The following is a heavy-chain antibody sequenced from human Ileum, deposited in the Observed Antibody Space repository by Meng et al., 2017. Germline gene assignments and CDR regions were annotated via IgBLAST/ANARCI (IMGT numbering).Heavy chain of an antibody. CDR3: ARGWAY. D-gene: IGHD5-24*01. CDR2: INSDGSIT. CDR1: GFTFSNYW. Sequence: GGSLRLSCAVSGFTFSNYWMHWVRQAPGKGLAWVSHINSDGSITNYADSVKGRFTISRDNAKNTLYLQMNSLRVDDTAVYYCARGWAYWGQGTLVTVSS. J-gene: IGHJ4*02. V-gene: IGHV3-74*01.